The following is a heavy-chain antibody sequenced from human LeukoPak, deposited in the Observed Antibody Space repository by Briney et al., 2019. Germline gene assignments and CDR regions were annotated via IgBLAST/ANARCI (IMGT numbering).Heavy chain of an antibody. CDR1: GGSVSSGSYY. CDR3: ARDHYYGSGDDYYYYYGMDV. D-gene: IGHD3-10*01. Sequence: SETLSLTCTVSGGSVSSGSYYWSWIRQPPGKGLEWIGYIYYSGSTNYNPSLKSRVTISVDTSKNQFSLKLSSVTAADTAVYYCARDHYYGSGDDYYYYYGMDVWGQGTTVTVSS. CDR2: IYYSGST. J-gene: IGHJ6*02. V-gene: IGHV4-61*01.